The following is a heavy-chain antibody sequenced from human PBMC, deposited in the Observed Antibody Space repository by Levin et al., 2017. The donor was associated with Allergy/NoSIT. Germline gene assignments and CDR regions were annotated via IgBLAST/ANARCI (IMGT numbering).Heavy chain of an antibody. D-gene: IGHD6-6*01. V-gene: IGHV5-51*01. CDR3: ARQYSSSSPLDY. Sequence: WASVKVSCKGSGYSFTSYWIGWVRQMPGKGLEWMGIIYPGDSNTRYSPSFQGQVTISADKSISTAYLQWSSLKASDTAMYYCARQYSSSSPLDYWGQGTLVTVSS. CDR2: IYPGDSNT. CDR1: GYSFTSYW. J-gene: IGHJ4*02.